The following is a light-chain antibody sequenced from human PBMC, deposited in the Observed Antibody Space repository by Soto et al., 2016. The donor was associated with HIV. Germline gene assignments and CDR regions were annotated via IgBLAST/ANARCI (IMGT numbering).Light chain of an antibody. J-gene: IGLJ2*01. V-gene: IGLV3-21*03. CDR2: DDS. Sequence: SYELTQSPSVSVAPGKTARIACGGNNIGSKSVHWYQQKPGQAPVLVVYDDSDRPSGIPERFSGSNSGNSATLTISRVEAGDEANYFCQVWDSSTNHVVFGGGTKLTVL. CDR3: QVWDSSTNHVV. CDR1: NIGSKS.